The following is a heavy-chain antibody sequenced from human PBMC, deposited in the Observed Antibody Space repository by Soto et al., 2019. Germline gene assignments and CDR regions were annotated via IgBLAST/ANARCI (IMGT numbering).Heavy chain of an antibody. CDR3: ARTPKSSPYYFDY. CDR2: IWYDGSNK. Sequence: QVQLVESGGGVVQPGRSLRLSCAASGFTFSSYGVHWVRQAPGKGLEWVAVIWYDGSNKYYADSVKGRFTISRDNSKNTLYLQTNSLRAEDTAVYYCARTPKSSPYYFDYWGQGTLVTVSS. CDR1: GFTFSSYG. J-gene: IGHJ4*02. V-gene: IGHV3-33*01.